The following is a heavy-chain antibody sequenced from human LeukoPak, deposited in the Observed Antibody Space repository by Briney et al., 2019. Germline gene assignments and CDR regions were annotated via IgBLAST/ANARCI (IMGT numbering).Heavy chain of an antibody. J-gene: IGHJ4*02. CDR1: GFTFSSYA. CDR3: ARDKRAPYRGNGYFDY. Sequence: PGGSLRLSCAASGFTFSSYAMHWVRQAPGKGLEWVAVISYDGSNKYYADSVKGRFTISRDNAKNSLYLQMNSLRAEDTAVYYCARDKRAPYRGNGYFDYWGQGTLVTVSS. CDR2: ISYDGSNK. D-gene: IGHD3-16*01. V-gene: IGHV3-30-3*01.